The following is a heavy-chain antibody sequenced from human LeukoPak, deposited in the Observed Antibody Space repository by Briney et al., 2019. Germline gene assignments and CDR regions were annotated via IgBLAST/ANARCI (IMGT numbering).Heavy chain of an antibody. Sequence: ASVKVSCKASGYTFTSYYMHWVQQAPGQGLEWMGIINPSGGSTSYAQKFQGRVTMTRDTSTSTVYMELSSLRSEDTAVYYCARASYCGGDCSPGYFDYWGQGTLVTVSS. CDR2: INPSGGST. J-gene: IGHJ4*02. D-gene: IGHD2-21*01. CDR3: ARASYCGGDCSPGYFDY. V-gene: IGHV1-46*03. CDR1: GYTFTSYY.